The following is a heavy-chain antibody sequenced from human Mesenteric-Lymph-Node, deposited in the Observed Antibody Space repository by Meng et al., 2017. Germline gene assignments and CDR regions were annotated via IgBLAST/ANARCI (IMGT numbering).Heavy chain of an antibody. J-gene: IGHJ4*02. D-gene: IGHD6-19*01. CDR2: IPYDGSNK. Sequence: GESLKISCAASGFTFSSYAMHWVRQAPGKGLEWVAVIPYDGSNKYYADSVKGRFTISRDNSKSTLYLQMNSLRAEDTAVYYCAKGGPTSGWYFFDYWGQGGLVTVSS. V-gene: IGHV3-30*07. CDR3: AKGGPTSGWYFFDY. CDR1: GFTFSSYA.